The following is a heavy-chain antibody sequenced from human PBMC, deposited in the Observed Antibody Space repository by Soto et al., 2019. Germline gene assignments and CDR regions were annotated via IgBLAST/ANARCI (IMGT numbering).Heavy chain of an antibody. J-gene: IGHJ3*02. CDR2: INPSGGST. V-gene: IGHV1-46*03. CDR1: GYTFTSYY. Sequence: GASVKVSCKASGYTFTSYYIHWVRQAPGQGLEWMGIINPSGGSTSYAQKFQGRVTMTRDTSTSTVYMELSSLRSEDTAVYYCARGKYGGRMSGAFDIWGQGTMVTVSS. CDR3: ARGKYGGRMSGAFDI. D-gene: IGHD4-17*01.